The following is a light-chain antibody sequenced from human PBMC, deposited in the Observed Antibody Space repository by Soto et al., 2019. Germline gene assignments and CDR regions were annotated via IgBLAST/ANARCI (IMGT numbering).Light chain of an antibody. Sequence: DIQVTQSPSFLSASVGDRVSITCWASQGVRNHVAWYQQKPGKAPKVLIYDASTLQSGVPSRFSGSGSGTEFTLTISSLQPEDSATYYCQQLEDYPTTFGGGTKVEIK. V-gene: IGKV1-9*01. CDR2: DAS. CDR3: QQLEDYPTT. J-gene: IGKJ4*01. CDR1: QGVRNH.